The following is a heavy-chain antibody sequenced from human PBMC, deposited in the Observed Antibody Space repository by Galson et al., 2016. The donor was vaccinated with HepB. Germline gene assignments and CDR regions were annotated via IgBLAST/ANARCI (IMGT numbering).Heavy chain of an antibody. D-gene: IGHD2/OR15-2a*01. CDR1: GFTFSGYG. Sequence: SLRLSCAASGFTFSGYGMHWVRQAPGKGLEWVAADSMDGRGKFYADSVKGRFTISRDNSNNILFLQMSSLRADDTAVYFCAKRHEYCPPVGCSVDYWGQGTLVSVSS. CDR2: DSMDGRGK. V-gene: IGHV3-30*18. J-gene: IGHJ4*02. CDR3: AKRHEYCPPVGCSVDY.